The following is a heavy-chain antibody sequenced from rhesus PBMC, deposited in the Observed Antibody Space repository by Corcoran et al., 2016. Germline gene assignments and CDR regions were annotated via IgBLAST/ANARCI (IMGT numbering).Heavy chain of an antibody. CDR1: GGSISSSNW. CDR2: IYGGSGST. J-gene: IGHJ6*01. Sequence: QVQLQESGPGLVQPSETLSLTCAVSGGSISSSNWWSWIRQSPGKGLGWIGYIYGGSGSTSYNPSLKSRVTMSTDTSKNQSALKLSSVTAADTAVYYCARLDGNWSDSWGQGVVVTVSS. V-gene: IGHV4S7*01. D-gene: IGHD4-35*01. CDR3: ARLDGNWSDS.